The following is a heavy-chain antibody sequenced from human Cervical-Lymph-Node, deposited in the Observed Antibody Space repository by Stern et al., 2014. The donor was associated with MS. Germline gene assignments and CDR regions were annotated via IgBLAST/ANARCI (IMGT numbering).Heavy chain of an antibody. V-gene: IGHV4-59*01. J-gene: IGHJ5*02. CDR2: ISNSGSA. D-gene: IGHD6-6*01. CDR1: GDSISNKY. Sequence: QLQLQESGPGLVKPSETLSLNCTVSGDSISNKYWSWIRQSPGKGLEWIGHISNSGSANYSPSLTSRVPISLDTSTNQFSLRLRSVTAMDAAVYYCARAETYSSSSFWFDPWGQGTQVTVS. CDR3: ARAETYSSSSFWFDP.